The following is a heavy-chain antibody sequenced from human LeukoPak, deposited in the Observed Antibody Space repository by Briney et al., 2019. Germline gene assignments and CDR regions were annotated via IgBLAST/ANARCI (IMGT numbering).Heavy chain of an antibody. V-gene: IGHV3-30-3*01. J-gene: IGHJ4*02. CDR3: AKDGRDGYSYFDY. Sequence: GGSLRLSCAASGFTFSSHAMVWVRQAPGKGLGWVSFISHDGSESFHTESVKGRFTISRDNSKNTLYLQMNSLRAEDTAVYYCAKDGRDGYSYFDYWGQGTLVTVSS. CDR1: GFTFSSHA. D-gene: IGHD5-24*01. CDR2: ISHDGSES.